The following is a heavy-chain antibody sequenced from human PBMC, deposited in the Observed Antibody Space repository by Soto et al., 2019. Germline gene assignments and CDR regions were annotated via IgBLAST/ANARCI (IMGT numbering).Heavy chain of an antibody. CDR2: IYYSGST. V-gene: IGHV4-59*01. CDR3: ARGVATIGP. Sequence: QVQLQESGPRLVKPSETLSLTCTVSGDSISSYYWTWIRQPPGKGLEWIGYIYYSGSTNYNPSLKSRVTISVDTYKNQFSLKLTSVTAADTAVYYCARGVATIGPWGQGPLVTVSS. J-gene: IGHJ5*02. D-gene: IGHD5-12*01. CDR1: GDSISSYY.